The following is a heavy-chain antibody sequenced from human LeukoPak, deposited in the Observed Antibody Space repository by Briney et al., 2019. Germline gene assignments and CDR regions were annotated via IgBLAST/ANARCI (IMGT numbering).Heavy chain of an antibody. J-gene: IGHJ4*02. D-gene: IGHD2-21*01. CDR3: ARGGGLLRY. CDR2: INHSGST. V-gene: IGHV4-34*01. Sequence: SETLSLTRAVYGGSFSGYYWSWIRQPPGKGLEWIGEINHSGSTNYNPSLKSRVTISVDTSKNQFSLKLSSVTAADTAVYYCARGGGLLRYWGQGTLVTVSS. CDR1: GGSFSGYY.